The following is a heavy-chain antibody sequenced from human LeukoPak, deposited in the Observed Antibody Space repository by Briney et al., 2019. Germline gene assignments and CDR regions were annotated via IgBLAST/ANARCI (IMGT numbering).Heavy chain of an antibody. D-gene: IGHD6-19*01. V-gene: IGHV1-18*04. CDR3: ARDNHSSGWFPPTLDDAFDI. J-gene: IGHJ3*02. CDR2: INPYNFGT. Sequence: ASVKVSCKASGYTFTAHYIHWVRQAPGQGLQWMGWINPYNFGTNYAQKLQGRVTMTTDTSTSTAYMELRSLRSDDTAVYYCARDNHSSGWFPPTLDDAFDIWGQGTMVTVSS. CDR1: GYTFTAHY.